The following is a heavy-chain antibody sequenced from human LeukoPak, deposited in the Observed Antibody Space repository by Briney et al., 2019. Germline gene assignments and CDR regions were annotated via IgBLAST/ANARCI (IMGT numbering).Heavy chain of an antibody. CDR2: IYTGGST. CDR3: AGRTDYSAFEF. D-gene: IGHD3-16*01. V-gene: IGHV3-53*04. Sequence: GGSLRLSCAASGFIVSDNYMSWVRQAPGKGLEWLSLIYTGGSTYYADSAKGRFTISRNRSKNTLYLQMNSLRTEDTAVYYCAGRTDYSAFEFWGQGTMVTVFS. CDR1: GFIVSDNY. J-gene: IGHJ3*01.